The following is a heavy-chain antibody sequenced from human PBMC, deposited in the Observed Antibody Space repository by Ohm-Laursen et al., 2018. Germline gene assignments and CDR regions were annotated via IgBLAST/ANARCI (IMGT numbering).Heavy chain of an antibody. Sequence: SLRLSCSASGFTFSSYTMNWVRQAPGKGLEWVSLINSYGVTTYYADSVKGRFTIFRDNSKNTMYLEMNSLSAEDTAVYFCARGLGSPSYCDSWGQGTLVTVSS. CDR3: ARGLGSPSYCDS. CDR2: INSYGVTT. V-gene: IGHV3-23*01. D-gene: IGHD3-16*01. CDR1: GFTFSSYT. J-gene: IGHJ4*02.